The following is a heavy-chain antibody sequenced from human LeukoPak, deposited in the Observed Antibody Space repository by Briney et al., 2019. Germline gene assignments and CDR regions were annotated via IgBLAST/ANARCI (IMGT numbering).Heavy chain of an antibody. V-gene: IGHV3-30*18. CDR2: ISYDGRRL. J-gene: IGHJ4*02. D-gene: IGHD2/OR15-2a*01. Sequence: PGGSLRLSCAASGFILSDSAMHWVRQAPGKGLEWVAFISYDGRRLYYGDSVKGRFTISRDTSKNALYLQMDSLRAEDTAVYYCTKDRTDTWSFDYWGQGTLVTVS. CDR3: TKDRTDTWSFDY. CDR1: GFILSDSA.